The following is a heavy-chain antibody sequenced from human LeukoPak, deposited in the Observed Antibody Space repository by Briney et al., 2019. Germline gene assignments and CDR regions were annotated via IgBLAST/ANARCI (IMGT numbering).Heavy chain of an antibody. CDR1: GFTFSSYS. J-gene: IGHJ4*02. CDR2: IGSSSSYI. V-gene: IGHV3-21*01. CDR3: ATLGWIEGFDY. D-gene: IGHD6-19*01. Sequence: GGSLRLSCAASGFTFSSYSMNWVRQAPGKGLEWVSSIGSSSSYIYYADSVKGRFTISRDNAKNSLYLQMNSLRAEDTAVYYCATLGWIEGFDYWGQGTLVTVSS.